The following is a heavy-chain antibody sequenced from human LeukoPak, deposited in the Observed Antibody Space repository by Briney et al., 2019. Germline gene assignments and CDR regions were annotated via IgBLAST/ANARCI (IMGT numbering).Heavy chain of an antibody. J-gene: IGHJ4*02. Sequence: SETLSLTCTVSGGSNSSGDYYWSWIRQPPGKGLEWIGYIYYSGSTYYNPSLKSRVTISVDTSKNQFSLKLSSVTAADTAVYYCARTLSYYYDSSGYYRYFDYWGQGTLVTVSS. D-gene: IGHD3-22*01. CDR3: ARTLSYYYDSSGYYRYFDY. V-gene: IGHV4-30-4*01. CDR2: IYYSGST. CDR1: GGSNSSGDYY.